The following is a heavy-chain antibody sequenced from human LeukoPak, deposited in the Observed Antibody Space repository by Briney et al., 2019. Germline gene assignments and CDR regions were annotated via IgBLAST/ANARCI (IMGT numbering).Heavy chain of an antibody. D-gene: IGHD1-14*01. J-gene: IGHJ4*02. CDR2: IKSKTDGGTT. Sequence: GGSLSLSCAASGFTFSNSWMSWVRQAPGKGLEWVGRIKSKTDGGTTDYAVPVKGRFTISRDDSKNTLYLQMNSLKTEDTAVYYCTTESQVYYFDYWGQGTLVTVSS. CDR1: GFTFSNSW. CDR3: TTESQVYYFDY. V-gene: IGHV3-15*01.